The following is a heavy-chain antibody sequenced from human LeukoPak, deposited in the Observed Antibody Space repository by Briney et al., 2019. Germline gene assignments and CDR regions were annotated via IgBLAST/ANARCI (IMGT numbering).Heavy chain of an antibody. V-gene: IGHV4-59*12. D-gene: IGHD6-6*01. J-gene: IGHJ4*02. CDR3: ARWTVDYSSSSTALDY. CDR1: GGSISSYY. CDR2: IYYSGST. Sequence: SETLSLTCTVSGGSISSYYWSWIRQPPGKGLEWIGYIYYSGSTNYNPSLKSRVTISVDTSKNQFSLKLSSVTAADTAVYYCARWTVDYSSSSTALDYWGQGTLVTVSS.